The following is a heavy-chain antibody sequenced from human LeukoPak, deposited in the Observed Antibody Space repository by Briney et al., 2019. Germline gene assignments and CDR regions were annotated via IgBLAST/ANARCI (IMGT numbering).Heavy chain of an antibody. Sequence: QTGGSLRLSCAASGFTFSTYGMHWVRQAPGKGLEWVAVIWYDGSNKYYADSVKGRFTISRDNSKNTLYLQMNSLRAEDTAVYYCARGDNSRWLRIIADFDYWGQGTLVTVSS. D-gene: IGHD5-24*01. CDR3: ARGDNSRWLRIIADFDY. CDR1: GFTFSTYG. J-gene: IGHJ4*02. V-gene: IGHV3-33*08. CDR2: IWYDGSNK.